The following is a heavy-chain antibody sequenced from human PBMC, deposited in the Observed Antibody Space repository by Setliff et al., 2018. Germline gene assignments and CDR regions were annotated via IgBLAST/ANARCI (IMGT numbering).Heavy chain of an antibody. Sequence: ASVKVSCKASGGPLNSYSFSWVRQAPGQGLEWMGRIIPSSGRTSYAQKFQGRVTMTRDTSTSTVYMDMSSLRSEDTAVYYCARKGISALSGAFDMWGQGTMVTASS. CDR2: IIPSSGRT. CDR3: ARKGISALSGAFDM. D-gene: IGHD1-26*01. CDR1: GGPLNSYS. J-gene: IGHJ3*02. V-gene: IGHV1-46*02.